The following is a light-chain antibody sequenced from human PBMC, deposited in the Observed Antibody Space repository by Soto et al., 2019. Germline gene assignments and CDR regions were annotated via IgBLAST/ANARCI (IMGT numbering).Light chain of an antibody. Sequence: QSVLTQPRYVSGSPGQSVTISCTGTMSDFGGYNYVSWYQHHPAKAPNLMIYDVSERPSGVPDRFSGYTSGNTASLTMSGLHAEDEADYYGCSYAGTFYVFGTGTKVTVL. V-gene: IGLV2-11*01. CDR2: DVS. J-gene: IGLJ1*01. CDR3: CSYAGTFYV. CDR1: MSDFGGYNY.